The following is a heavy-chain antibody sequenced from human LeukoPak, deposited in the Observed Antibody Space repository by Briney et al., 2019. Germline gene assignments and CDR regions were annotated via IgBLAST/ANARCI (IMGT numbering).Heavy chain of an antibody. CDR1: GCTISSNNW. D-gene: IGHD3-10*01. J-gene: IGHJ4*02. CDR3: ARDPYTMVRGVPRY. Sequence: SGTLSLTCAVSGCTISSNNWWSWVRQPSGEGPEWTGEIYHSGSTNYNPSLKSRVTISVDKSKNQFSLKLSSVTAADTAVYYCARDPYTMVRGVPRYWGQGTLVTVSS. CDR2: IYHSGST. V-gene: IGHV4-4*02.